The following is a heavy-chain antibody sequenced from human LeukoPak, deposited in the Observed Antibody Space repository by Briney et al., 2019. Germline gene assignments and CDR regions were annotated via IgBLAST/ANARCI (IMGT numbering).Heavy chain of an antibody. Sequence: PGGSLRLSCAASGFTFDDYGMSWVRQAPGKGLEWVSGINWNGGSTGYADSVKGRFTISRDNAKNSLYLQMNSLRAEDTAVYYCARDRYSSGWYSPGWFDPWGQGTLVTVSS. CDR1: GFTFDDYG. D-gene: IGHD6-19*01. CDR3: ARDRYSSGWYSPGWFDP. CDR2: INWNGGST. J-gene: IGHJ5*02. V-gene: IGHV3-20*04.